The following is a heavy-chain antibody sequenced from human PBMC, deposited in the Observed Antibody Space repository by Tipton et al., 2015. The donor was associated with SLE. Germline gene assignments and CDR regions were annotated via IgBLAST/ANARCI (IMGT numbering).Heavy chain of an antibody. Sequence: LSLTCAVSGGSFSGYAWSWVRQAPGKGLEWVANINHGGSEKYYVDSVKGRFTISRDNAKNSLYLQMNSLRAEDTAVYYCARGSEHNLHWGQGTLVTVSS. CDR3: ARGSEHNLH. V-gene: IGHV3-7*04. J-gene: IGHJ4*02. CDR1: GGSFSGYA. CDR2: INHGGSEK. D-gene: IGHD1-1*01.